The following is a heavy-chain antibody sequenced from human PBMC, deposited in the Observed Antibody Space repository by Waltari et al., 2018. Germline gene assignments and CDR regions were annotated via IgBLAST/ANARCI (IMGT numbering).Heavy chain of an antibody. J-gene: IGHJ1*01. CDR1: GGSSFSAYF. CDR3: ARSAAIVVRGRYFQY. CDR2: ITDRGLT. Sequence: QVLLKQWGAVLLKPSETLSLSCAVPGGSSFSAYFWNWVRQVPGKGLEWIGEITDRGLTNYNPALKSRATISVDTARNQFSLTLTSVTAADTALYYCARSAAIVVRGRYFQYWGQGTLVTVSS. V-gene: IGHV4-34*02. D-gene: IGHD3-10*01.